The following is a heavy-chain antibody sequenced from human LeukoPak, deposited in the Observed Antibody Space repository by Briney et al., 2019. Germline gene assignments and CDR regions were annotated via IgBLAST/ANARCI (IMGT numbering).Heavy chain of an antibody. J-gene: IGHJ4*02. CDR3: ARDFDSGSYFDY. CDR2: IYYSAST. CDR1: GGSISSSSYY. V-gene: IGHV4-39*07. Sequence: SETLSLTCTVSGGSISSSSYYWGWLRQPPGKGLEGIGSIYYSASTYSNPSLKSRVTISVDTSKNQFSLKLSSVTAADTAVYYCARDFDSGSYFDYWGQGTLVTVSS. D-gene: IGHD1-26*01.